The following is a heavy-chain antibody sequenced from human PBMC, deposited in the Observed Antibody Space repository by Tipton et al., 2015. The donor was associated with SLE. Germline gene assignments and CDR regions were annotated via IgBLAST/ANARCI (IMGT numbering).Heavy chain of an antibody. Sequence: FTISRDNAKNSLYLQMNSLRAEDTAVYYCAKEGSGWYDYWGQGTLVTVSS. V-gene: IGHV3-11*05. J-gene: IGHJ4*02. CDR3: AKEGSGWYDY. D-gene: IGHD6-19*01.